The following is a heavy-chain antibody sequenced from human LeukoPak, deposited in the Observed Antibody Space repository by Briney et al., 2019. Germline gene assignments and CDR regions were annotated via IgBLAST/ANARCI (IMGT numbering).Heavy chain of an antibody. J-gene: IGHJ4*01. CDR2: SNPNSGGT. V-gene: IGHV1-2*02. CDR3: ARDVEDYYDSSGYCMDY. CDR1: GYTPTGYY. Sequence: EASVKVSCKASGYTPTGYYMHLVRQAPGQGLEWMGWSNPNSGGTNYAQKFQGRVTMTRDTSISTAYMELSRLRSDDTAVYYCARDVEDYYDSSGYCMDYWGQEPWSPSPQ. D-gene: IGHD3-22*01.